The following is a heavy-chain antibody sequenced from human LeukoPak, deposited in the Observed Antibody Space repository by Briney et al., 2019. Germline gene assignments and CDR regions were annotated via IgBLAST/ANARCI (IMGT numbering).Heavy chain of an antibody. CDR3: ARALVVVAATAFDI. V-gene: IGHV4-61*02. Sequence: PSETLSLTCKVSGGSISSGSHYWSWIRQPAGKGLEWIGRISSSGSTIYNPSLKSRVTISVDMSKNQFSLKLTSVTAADTAVYYCARALVVVAATAFDIWGQGTMVTVSS. J-gene: IGHJ3*02. CDR1: GGSISSGSHY. D-gene: IGHD2-15*01. CDR2: ISSSGST.